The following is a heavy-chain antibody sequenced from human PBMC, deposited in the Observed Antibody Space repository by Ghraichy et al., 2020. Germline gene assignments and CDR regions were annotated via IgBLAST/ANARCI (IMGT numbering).Heavy chain of an antibody. CDR3: ARIQRSGSERRYFDY. CDR2: IDWDDDK. J-gene: IGHJ4*02. V-gene: IGHV2-70*11. D-gene: IGHD1-26*01. CDR1: GFSLSTSGMC. Sequence: SGPTLVKPTQTLTLTCTFSGFSLSTSGMCVSWIRQPPGKALEWLARIDWDDDKYYSTSLKTRLTISKDTSKNQVVLTMTNMDPVDTATYYCARIQRSGSERRYFDYWGQGTLVTVSS.